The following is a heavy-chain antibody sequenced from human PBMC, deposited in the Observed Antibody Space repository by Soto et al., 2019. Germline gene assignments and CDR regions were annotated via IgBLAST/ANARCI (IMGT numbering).Heavy chain of an antibody. CDR2: INPIKGDT. J-gene: IGHJ3*01. D-gene: IGHD2-2*02. V-gene: IGHV1-18*01. CDR3: ARVKVPAAILGAFDL. CDR1: GYTFSTYG. Sequence: ASVKVSCKASGYTFSTYGITWVRQAPGQGLDWMGWINPIKGDTNSAAIFQDRVTMTTDTSTRTAYMERRSLKSDDTAVYYCARVKVPAAILGAFDLWGQGTLLTVSS.